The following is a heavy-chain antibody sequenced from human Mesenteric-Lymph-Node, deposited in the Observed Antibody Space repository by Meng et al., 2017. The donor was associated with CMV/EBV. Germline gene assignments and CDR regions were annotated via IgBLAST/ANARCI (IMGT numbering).Heavy chain of an antibody. D-gene: IGHD3-22*01. J-gene: IGHJ4*02. CDR2: ISGSSSYI. CDR1: GFTFSSYT. V-gene: IGHV3-21*01. Sequence: GESLKISCAASGFTFSSYTMNWVRQASGKGLEWVSSISGSSSYIYYTDSLKGRFTISRDNAKNSLYLQVNSLRPEDAAVYYCARGESNYYDGSGYYIDYWGQGTLVTVSS. CDR3: ARGESNYYDGSGYYIDY.